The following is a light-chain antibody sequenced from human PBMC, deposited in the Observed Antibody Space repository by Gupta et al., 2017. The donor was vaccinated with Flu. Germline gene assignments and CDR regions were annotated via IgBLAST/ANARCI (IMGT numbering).Light chain of an antibody. J-gene: IGLJ2*01. Sequence: TSNIGSNFEYWYYHLPGTAPTLLIYSDNRRPSGVPDRFSGSKSGTSAALAISGRRPEEEADFYCGAWDDSRSGVVFGGGTKLTVL. CDR2: SDN. V-gene: IGLV1-47*02. CDR3: GAWDDSRSGVV. CDR1: TSNIGSNF.